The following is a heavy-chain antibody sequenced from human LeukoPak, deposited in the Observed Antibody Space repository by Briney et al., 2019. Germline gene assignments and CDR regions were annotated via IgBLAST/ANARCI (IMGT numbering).Heavy chain of an antibody. CDR2: MNPNSGNT. Sequence: ASVKVSCKASGYTFTSYDINWVRQATGQGLEWMGWMNPNSGNTGYAQKFQGRVTMTRNTSISTAYMELSSLRSEDTAVYYCARDLLQWLQDYYYGMDVWGQGTTVTVSS. V-gene: IGHV1-8*01. J-gene: IGHJ6*02. CDR1: GYTFTSYD. D-gene: IGHD5-12*01. CDR3: ARDLLQWLQDYYYGMDV.